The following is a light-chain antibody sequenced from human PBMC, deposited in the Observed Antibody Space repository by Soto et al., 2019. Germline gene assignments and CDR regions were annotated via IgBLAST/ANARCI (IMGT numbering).Light chain of an antibody. Sequence: QSVLTQPHSVSGSPGQSVAISCSGKSSDVGGYNYVSWYQQHPGKAPKLIIFNVNKRPSGVPDRFSGSKSGSTASLTISGLHAEDEADYYCCSYGGSFYVVGTGTKVTVL. CDR2: NVN. V-gene: IGLV2-11*01. J-gene: IGLJ1*01. CDR3: CSYGGSFYV. CDR1: SSDVGGYNY.